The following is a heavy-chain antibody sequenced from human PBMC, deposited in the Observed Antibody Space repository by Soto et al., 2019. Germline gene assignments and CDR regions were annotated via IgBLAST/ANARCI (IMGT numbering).Heavy chain of an antibody. CDR3: ARSPYYSNFDY. CDR2: IYYSGST. CDR1: GGSISSYY. J-gene: IGHJ4*02. V-gene: IGHV4-59*01. Sequence: SETLSLTCTVSGGSISSYYWSWIRQPPGKGLERIGYIYYSGSTNYNPSLKSRVTISVDTSKNQFSLKLSSVTAADTAVYYCARSPYYSNFDYWGQGTLVTVSS. D-gene: IGHD4-4*01.